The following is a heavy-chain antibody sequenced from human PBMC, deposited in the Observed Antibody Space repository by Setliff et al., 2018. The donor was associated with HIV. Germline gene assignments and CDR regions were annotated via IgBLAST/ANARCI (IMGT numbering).Heavy chain of an antibody. CDR1: GGSFNGYY. J-gene: IGHJ4*02. D-gene: IGHD6-19*01. CDR3: ARLRQWLAFFDS. Sequence: SETLSLTCAVYGGSFNGYYWSWIRQPPGKGLEWIGEINHSGSAHYNPSLKSRVTLSVDTSKNHPSLTLTSVTAADTAVYYCARLRQWLAFFDSWGQGTLVTVSS. CDR2: INHSGSA. V-gene: IGHV4-34*01.